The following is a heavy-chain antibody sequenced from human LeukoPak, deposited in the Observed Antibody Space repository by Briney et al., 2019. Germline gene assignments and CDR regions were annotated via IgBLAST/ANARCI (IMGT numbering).Heavy chain of an antibody. CDR1: VGTFSSYA. CDR3: ARDKFGGYGDNWFDP. V-gene: IGHV1-69*05. Sequence: ASVKVSCKASVGTFSSYAISWVRPAPGQGLEWMGRIIPIFGTANYAQKFQGRVTITTDESTSTTYMELSSLRSEDTAVYYCARDKFGGYGDNWFDPWGQGTLVTVSS. D-gene: IGHD5-12*01. CDR2: IIPIFGTA. J-gene: IGHJ5*02.